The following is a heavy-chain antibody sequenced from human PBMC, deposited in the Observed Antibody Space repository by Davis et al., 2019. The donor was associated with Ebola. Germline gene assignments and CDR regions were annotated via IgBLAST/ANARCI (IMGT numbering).Heavy chain of an antibody. CDR2: ISAYNGDT. J-gene: IGHJ3*02. CDR3: ARYRVRDAFDI. V-gene: IGHV1-18*04. D-gene: IGHD1-14*01. CDR1: GYTFTSYG. Sequence: ASVKVSCKASGYTFTSYGISWVRQAPGQGLEWLGWISAYNGDTNYEQKFQGRVTLSTDTSTSTAYMELRSLRSDDTAVYYCARYRVRDAFDIWGQGTMVTVSS.